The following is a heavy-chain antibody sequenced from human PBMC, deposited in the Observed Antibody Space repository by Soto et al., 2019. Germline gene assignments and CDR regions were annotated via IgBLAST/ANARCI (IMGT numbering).Heavy chain of an antibody. CDR2: MNPNSGNT. D-gene: IGHD6-19*01. Sequence: ASVKVSCKASGYTFTSYDINWVRQATGQGLEWMGWMNPNSGNTGYAQKFQGRVTMTRNTPISTAYMELSSLRSEDTAVYYCARGVGYSSGWSYYYYYGMDVWGQGTTVTVSS. CDR3: ARGVGYSSGWSYYYYYGMDV. CDR1: GYTFTSYD. V-gene: IGHV1-8*01. J-gene: IGHJ6*02.